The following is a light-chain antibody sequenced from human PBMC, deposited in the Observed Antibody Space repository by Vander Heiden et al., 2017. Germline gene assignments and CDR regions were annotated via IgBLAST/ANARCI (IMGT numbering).Light chain of an antibody. CDR1: SSNIGSNT. J-gene: IGLJ2*01. CDR2: TNT. Sequence: QSVLTQPPSASGTPGQRVTISCSGSSSNIGSNTVNWYQHLPGTAPKLLIFTNTRRPSGVPDRFSASKSGPSASLAISGLQSEDEGDYFCAAWDDGLNGVIFGGGTKLTVL. V-gene: IGLV1-44*01. CDR3: AAWDDGLNGVI.